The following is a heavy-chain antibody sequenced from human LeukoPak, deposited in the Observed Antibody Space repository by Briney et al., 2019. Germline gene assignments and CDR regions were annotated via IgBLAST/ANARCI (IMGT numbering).Heavy chain of an antibody. Sequence: GGSRRLSCVASGFTFSSYGMHWVRQAPGKGLEWVAFTQYDGINKYYADSVKGRFTISRDNSKNTLYLQMNSLRVEDTAVYYCAKDPSVVAVHFDYWGQGTLVTVSS. J-gene: IGHJ4*02. CDR1: GFTFSSYG. D-gene: IGHD2-15*01. V-gene: IGHV3-30*02. CDR3: AKDPSVVAVHFDY. CDR2: TQYDGINK.